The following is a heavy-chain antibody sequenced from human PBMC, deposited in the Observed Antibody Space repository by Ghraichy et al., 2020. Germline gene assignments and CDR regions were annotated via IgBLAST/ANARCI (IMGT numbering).Heavy chain of an antibody. CDR1: GFTFSSYG. CDR3: ATKDPLWFGED. J-gene: IGHJ4*02. V-gene: IGHV3-33*01. D-gene: IGHD3-10*01. CDR2: VWYDGNNK. Sequence: GGSLRLSCAASGFTFSSYGMHWVRQAPGKGLEWVAVVWYDGNNKYYADSVKGRFTITRDNSKNTLYLQMNSLRAGDTAVYYCATKDPLWFGEDWGQGTLVTVSS.